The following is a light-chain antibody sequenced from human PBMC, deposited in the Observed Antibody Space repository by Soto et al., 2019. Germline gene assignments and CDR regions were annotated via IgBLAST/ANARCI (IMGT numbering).Light chain of an antibody. CDR3: QHYVTSLTT. Sequence: EIVLTQSPGTLSLSQGERATLSCGASQSVTSNYLAWYQQKPGQAPRLLIFGASIRVTGIPDRFIGSGSGTDFTLTISRLEPEDFAVYYCQHYVTSLTTFGQGTKV. J-gene: IGKJ1*01. CDR2: GAS. V-gene: IGKV3-20*01. CDR1: QSVTSNY.